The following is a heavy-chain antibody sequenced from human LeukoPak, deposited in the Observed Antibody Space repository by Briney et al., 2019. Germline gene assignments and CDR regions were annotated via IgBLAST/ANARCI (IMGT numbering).Heavy chain of an antibody. J-gene: IGHJ5*02. V-gene: IGHV1-69-2*01. Sequence: GATVKISCKVSGTPLTAYYMHWVQQAPEKGLDGMGLVDPEDGETIYAEKFQGRVTITADTSTDTAYMELSSLRSEDTAVYYCATTSWEHNWFDPWGQGTLVTVSS. CDR1: GTPLTAYY. CDR3: ATTSWEHNWFDP. D-gene: IGHD1-26*01. CDR2: VDPEDGET.